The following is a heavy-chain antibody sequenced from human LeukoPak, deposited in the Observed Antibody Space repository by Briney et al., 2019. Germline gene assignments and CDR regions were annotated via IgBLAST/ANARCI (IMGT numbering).Heavy chain of an antibody. D-gene: IGHD2-2*02. CDR2: ISSSSSTI. CDR3: AREAAIR. CDR1: GFTFSSYS. V-gene: IGHV3-48*01. Sequence: GSLRLSCAASGFTFSSYSMNWVRQAPGKGLEWVSYISSSSSTIYYADSVKGRFTISGDNAKSSLYLQMNSLRAEDTAVYYCAREAAIRWGQGTMVTVSS. J-gene: IGHJ3*01.